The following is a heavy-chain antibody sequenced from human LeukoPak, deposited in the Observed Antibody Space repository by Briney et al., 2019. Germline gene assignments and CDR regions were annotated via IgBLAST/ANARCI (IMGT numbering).Heavy chain of an antibody. Sequence: SETLSLTCTISGGSVSDYCWSWIRQSPGKGLEWIGYIYYTGSTTYNPSLKSRVTMSADTSKNQFSLNLNSVTAADTAVYYCASLGWGHCGGDCARAEDDYWGQGTLVTVSS. J-gene: IGHJ4*02. CDR1: GGSVSDYC. CDR3: ASLGWGHCGGDCARAEDDY. D-gene: IGHD2-21*02. V-gene: IGHV4-59*02. CDR2: IYYTGST.